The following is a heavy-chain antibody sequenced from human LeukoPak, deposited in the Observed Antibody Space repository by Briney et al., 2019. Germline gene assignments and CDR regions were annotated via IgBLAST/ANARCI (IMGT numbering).Heavy chain of an antibody. Sequence: PGGSLRLSCAASGFTFDDYTMHWVRQAPGKGLEWVSLISWDGGSTYYADSVKGRFTISRDNSKNSLYLQMNSLRAEDTAVYYCARGGYYYYGMDVWGQGTTVTVSS. V-gene: IGHV3-43*01. J-gene: IGHJ6*02. CDR1: GFTFDDYT. CDR2: ISWDGGST. CDR3: ARGGYYYYGMDV.